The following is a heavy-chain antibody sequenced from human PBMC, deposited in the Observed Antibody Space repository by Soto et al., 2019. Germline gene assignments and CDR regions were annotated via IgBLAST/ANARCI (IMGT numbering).Heavy chain of an antibody. D-gene: IGHD5-12*01. V-gene: IGHV1-69*13. J-gene: IGHJ6*02. CDR3: ARVVATTSYYYYGMDV. CDR2: IIPIFGTP. Sequence: SVKVSCKASGYTFTSYYMHWVRPAPGQGLEWMGGIIPIFGTPNYAQKFQGRVTITADESTSTAYMELSSLRSEDTAVYYCARVVATTSYYYYGMDVWGQGTTVTVSS. CDR1: GYTFTSYY.